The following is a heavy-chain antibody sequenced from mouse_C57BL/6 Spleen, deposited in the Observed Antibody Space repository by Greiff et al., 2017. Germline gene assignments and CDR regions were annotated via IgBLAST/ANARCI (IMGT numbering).Heavy chain of an antibody. CDR1: GYTFTEYT. V-gene: IGHV1-62-2*01. D-gene: IGHD2-5*01. CDR3: ARHEVYSKGGDFDY. J-gene: IGHJ2*01. CDR2: FYPGSGSI. Sequence: VKLMESGAELVKPGASVKLSCKASGYTFTEYTIHWVKQRSGQGLEWIGWFYPGSGSIKYNEKFKDKATLTADTSSSTVYMELSRLTSEDSAVYFCARHEVYSKGGDFDYWGQGTTLTVSS.